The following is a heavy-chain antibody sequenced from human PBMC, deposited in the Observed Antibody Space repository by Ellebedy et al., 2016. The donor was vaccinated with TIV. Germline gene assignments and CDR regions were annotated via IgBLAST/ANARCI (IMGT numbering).Heavy chain of an antibody. V-gene: IGHV3-66*01. CDR2: FYPAGRT. CDR1: GVTVSRDF. Sequence: GGSLRLSCAASGVTVSRDFTSWVRQAPGKGPEWVSIFYPAGRTFYADSVKDRFTISRDIFRNTVYLQMNSLRAEDTAVYFCARDSRPNIGSLWGQGTLVSVSS. J-gene: IGHJ4*02. D-gene: IGHD2/OR15-2a*01. CDR3: ARDSRPNIGSL.